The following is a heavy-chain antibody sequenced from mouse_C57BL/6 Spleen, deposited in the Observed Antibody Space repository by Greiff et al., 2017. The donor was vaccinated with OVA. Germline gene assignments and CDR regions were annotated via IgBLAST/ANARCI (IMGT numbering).Heavy chain of an antibody. J-gene: IGHJ4*01. CDR2: IWSDGST. CDR1: GFSLTSYG. V-gene: IGHV2-6-1*01. Sequence: QVQLQQSGPGLVAPSQSLSITCTVSGFSLTSYGVHWVRQPPGKGLEWLGVIWSDGSTTNNYALKSRLSISNDNSKSQVFLKMNSLPTDDTAMYYCARHGCYYAMDYWGQGTSVTFSS. D-gene: IGHD2-2*01. CDR3: ARHGCYYAMDY.